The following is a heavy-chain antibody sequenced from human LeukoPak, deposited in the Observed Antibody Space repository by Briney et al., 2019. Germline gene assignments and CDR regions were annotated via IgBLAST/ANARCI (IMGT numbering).Heavy chain of an antibody. CDR3: ARDGAVGRPIDP. Sequence: PGRSLRLSCAASGFTFSSYAMSWVRQAPGKGLEWVSAISGSGGSTYYADSVKGRFTISRDDSKNTLYLQMNSLSGEDTAVYYCARDGAVGRPIDPWGQGTLVTVSS. J-gene: IGHJ5*02. CDR1: GFTFSSYA. D-gene: IGHD3-10*01. V-gene: IGHV3-23*01. CDR2: ISGSGGST.